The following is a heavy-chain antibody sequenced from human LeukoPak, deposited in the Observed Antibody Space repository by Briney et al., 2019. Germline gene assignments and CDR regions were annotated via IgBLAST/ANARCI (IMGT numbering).Heavy chain of an antibody. V-gene: IGHV3-30*04. CDR1: GFTFSSYA. CDR2: ISYDGSNA. Sequence: GGSLRLSCAASGFTFSSYAMNWVRQAPGKGLEWVAVISYDGSNAYYADSVKGRFTISRDYSKNTLYLQMNSLRAEDTAVYHCARDLGTAMATWGQGTLVTVSS. D-gene: IGHD5-18*01. J-gene: IGHJ5*02. CDR3: ARDLGTAMAT.